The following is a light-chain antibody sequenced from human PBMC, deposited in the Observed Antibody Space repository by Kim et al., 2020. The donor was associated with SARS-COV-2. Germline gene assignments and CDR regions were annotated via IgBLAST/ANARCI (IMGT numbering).Light chain of an antibody. CDR3: QQYGSTPYT. J-gene: IGKJ2*01. CDR1: QSVTNNY. Sequence: LSPGEGATLSCTASQSVTNNYLAWYQQKPGQAPRLLIYGASNRAAGIPDRFSGSGSGTDFTLTISRLEPEDFAVYSCQQYGSTPYTFGQGTKLEI. CDR2: GAS. V-gene: IGKV3-20*01.